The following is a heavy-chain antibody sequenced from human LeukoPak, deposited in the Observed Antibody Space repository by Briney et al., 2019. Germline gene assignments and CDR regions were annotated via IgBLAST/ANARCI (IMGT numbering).Heavy chain of an antibody. D-gene: IGHD3-10*01. CDR1: GYTFSRYG. J-gene: IGHJ4*02. V-gene: IGHV1-18*01. Sequence: ASVKVSCKASGYTFSRYGISWVRQAPGQGLEWMGWINTYNGNANYAQQFQGRVTMPTDTYASTVYMELRGLRSDDTAVYYCARDSTGDEGYGSGSYYGNWGQGTLVTVSS. CDR2: INTYNGNA. CDR3: ARDSTGDEGYGSGSYYGN.